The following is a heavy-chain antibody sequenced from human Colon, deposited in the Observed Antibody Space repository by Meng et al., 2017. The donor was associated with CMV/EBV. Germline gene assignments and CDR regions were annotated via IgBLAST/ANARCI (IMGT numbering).Heavy chain of an antibody. J-gene: IGHJ4*02. V-gene: IGHV1-2*02. D-gene: IGHD6-13*01. CDR3: ARDERRIAAAGLTDY. CDR2: INPNSGGT. CDR1: GYTFTGYY. Sequence: ASVKVSCKASGYTFTGYYTHWVRQAPGQGLEWMGWINPNSGGTNYAQKFQGRVTMTRDTSISTAYMELSRLRSDDTAVYYCARDERRIAAAGLTDYWGQGTLVTVSS.